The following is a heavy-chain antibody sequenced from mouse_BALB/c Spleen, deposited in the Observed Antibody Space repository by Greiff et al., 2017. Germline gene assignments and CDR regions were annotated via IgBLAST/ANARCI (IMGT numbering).Heavy chain of an antibody. CDR3: ARGLMNSLLRLPY. V-gene: IGHV1-7*01. CDR1: GYTFTSYW. Sequence: QVQLKESGAELAKPGASVKMSCKASGYTFTSYWMHWVKQRPGQGLEWIGYINPSTGYTEYNQKFKDKATLTADKSSSTAYMQLSSLTSEDSAVYYCARGLMNSLLRLPYWGQGTTLTVSS. D-gene: IGHD1-2*01. CDR2: INPSTGYT. J-gene: IGHJ2*01.